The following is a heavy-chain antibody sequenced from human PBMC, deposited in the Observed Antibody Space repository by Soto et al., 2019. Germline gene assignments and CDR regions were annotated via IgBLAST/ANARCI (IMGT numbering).Heavy chain of an antibody. CDR3: ATGGIGEFVHYFDY. V-gene: IGHV1-18*01. CDR1: GYTFTSYG. Sequence: QVQLVQSGAEVKKSGASVKVSCKASGYTFTSYGISWVRQAPGQGLEWMGWISAYNGSTHYAQKLQGRGTMTTDTXXHTAYVELRSLRADDTAGYYCATGGIGEFVHYFDYRGQGTPVTGSS. J-gene: IGHJ4*02. CDR2: ISAYNGST. D-gene: IGHD3-10*01.